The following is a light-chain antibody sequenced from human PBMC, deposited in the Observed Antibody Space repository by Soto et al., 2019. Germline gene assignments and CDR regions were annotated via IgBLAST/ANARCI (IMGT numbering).Light chain of an antibody. J-gene: IGKJ1*01. CDR1: QSISTW. Sequence: DIQMTQSPSTLSASVGDRVTITCRASQSISTWLAWYQQRPGKAPKLLIFDASSLTSGVPSRFRGSGSGTEFTLSISNLQPDYFATYYCQQYNSYSWTFGQGTKVEIK. V-gene: IGKV1-5*01. CDR3: QQYNSYSWT. CDR2: DAS.